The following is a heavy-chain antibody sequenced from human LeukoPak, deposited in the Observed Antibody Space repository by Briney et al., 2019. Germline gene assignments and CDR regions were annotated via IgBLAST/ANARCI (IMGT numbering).Heavy chain of an antibody. J-gene: IGHJ4*02. V-gene: IGHV3-21*01. D-gene: IGHD5-12*01. CDR1: GFTFSSYS. CDR3: ARVSRGYDLGKDY. Sequence: NPGGSLRLSCAASGFTFSSYSMNWVCQAPGKGLEWVSSISSSSSYIYYADSVKGRFTISRDNAKNSLYLQMNSLRAEDTAVYYCARVSRGYDLGKDYWGQGTLVTVSS. CDR2: ISSSSSYI.